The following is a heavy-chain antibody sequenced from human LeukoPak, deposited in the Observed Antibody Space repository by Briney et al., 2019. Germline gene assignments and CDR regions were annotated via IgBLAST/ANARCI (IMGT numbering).Heavy chain of an antibody. V-gene: IGHV6-1*01. CDR1: GDSVSSNSAA. CDR3: ARDLGQYYDTSDNWFDP. J-gene: IGHJ5*02. CDR2: TYYRSKWYN. Sequence: SQTLSLTCAISGDSVSSNSAAWSWIRQSPSRGLEWLGRTYYRSKWYNQYAVSVKTRITINPDTSKNLFSLQLNSVTPEDTAVYYCARDLGQYYDTSDNWFDPWGQGTLVTVSS. D-gene: IGHD3-22*01.